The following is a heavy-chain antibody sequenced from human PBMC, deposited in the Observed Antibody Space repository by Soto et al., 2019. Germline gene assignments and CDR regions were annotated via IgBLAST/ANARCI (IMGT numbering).Heavy chain of an antibody. D-gene: IGHD2-15*01. Sequence: PGECLKISCKSSGYSFTTYWIGWVRQMPGKGLEWMGIFYPGDSESRYSPSFQGQVTISADKSISTAYLQWSSLKASDTAMYYCARLINIGRLDSWGQGTLVTVSS. J-gene: IGHJ5*01. CDR1: GYSFTTYW. CDR2: FYPGDSES. CDR3: ARLINIGRLDS. V-gene: IGHV5-51*03.